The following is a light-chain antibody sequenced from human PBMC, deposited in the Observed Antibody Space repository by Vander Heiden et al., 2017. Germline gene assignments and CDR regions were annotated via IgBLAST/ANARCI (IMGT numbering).Light chain of an antibody. Sequence: QTVLTQEPSLTVSPGGTVPLTCASSPRAVTSGYYPNWFQQKPGQAPRGLIYSTSKKYSWTPARFSGSLLGGKAALTLSGAQPEDEAEYYCLLYYGGALFGGGTKLTVL. J-gene: IGLJ2*01. V-gene: IGLV7-43*01. CDR3: LLYYGGAL. CDR1: PRAVTSGYY. CDR2: STS.